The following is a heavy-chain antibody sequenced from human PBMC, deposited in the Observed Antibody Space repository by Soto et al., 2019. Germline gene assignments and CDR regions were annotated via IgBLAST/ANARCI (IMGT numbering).Heavy chain of an antibody. Sequence: ASVKVSCKASGGTFSSYSISWVRQAPGQGLEWMGGIIPIFGTANYAQKFQGRVTITADKSTSTAYMELSSLRSEDTAVYYCAAKYYYDSSGSFGYWGQGTLVTVSS. D-gene: IGHD3-22*01. CDR1: GGTFSSYS. J-gene: IGHJ4*02. CDR3: AAKYYYDSSGSFGY. CDR2: IIPIFGTA. V-gene: IGHV1-69*06.